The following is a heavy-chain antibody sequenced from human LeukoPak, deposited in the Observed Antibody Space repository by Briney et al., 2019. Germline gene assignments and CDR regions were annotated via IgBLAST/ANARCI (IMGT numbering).Heavy chain of an antibody. CDR3: ATRYGGNSSYY. V-gene: IGHV1-69*04. CDR2: IIPILGIA. J-gene: IGHJ4*02. Sequence: SVKVSFKASGGTFSSYAISWVRQAPGQGLEWMGRIIPILGIANYAQKFQGRVTITADKSTSTAYMELSSLRSEDTAVYYCATRYGGNSSYYWGQRTLVTVSS. D-gene: IGHD4-23*01. CDR1: GGTFSSYA.